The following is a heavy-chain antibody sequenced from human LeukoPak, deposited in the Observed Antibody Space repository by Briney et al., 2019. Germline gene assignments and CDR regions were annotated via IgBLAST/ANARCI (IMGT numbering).Heavy chain of an antibody. V-gene: IGHV1-3*01. D-gene: IGHD6-19*01. CDR2: INAGNGNT. Sequence: GASVKVSCKASGYTFTSYAMHWVRQAPGQRLEWMGWINAGNGNTKYSQKFQGRVTITRDASASTAYMELSSLRSEDTAVYYCARAVAGTSKFDYWGQGTLVTVSS. CDR1: GYTFTSYA. CDR3: ARAVAGTSKFDY. J-gene: IGHJ4*02.